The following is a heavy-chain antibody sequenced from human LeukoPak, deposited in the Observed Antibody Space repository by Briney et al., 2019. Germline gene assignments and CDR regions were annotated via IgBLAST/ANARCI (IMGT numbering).Heavy chain of an antibody. J-gene: IGHJ5*02. CDR3: ARRGGYCSGGSCPRYNWFDP. D-gene: IGHD2-15*01. V-gene: IGHV4-34*01. CDR2: INHSGST. CDR1: GGSFSGYY. Sequence: SETLSLTCAVYGGSFSGYYWSWIRQPPGKGLEWIGEINHSGSTNYNPSLKSRVTISVDTSKNQFSLKLSSVTAADTAVYYCARRGGYCSGGSCPRYNWFDPWGQGTLVTVSS.